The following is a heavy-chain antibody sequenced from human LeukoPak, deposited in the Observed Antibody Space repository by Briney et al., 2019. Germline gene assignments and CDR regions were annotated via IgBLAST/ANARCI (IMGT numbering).Heavy chain of an antibody. CDR1: GFTFSSYS. J-gene: IGHJ4*02. D-gene: IGHD2-2*02. CDR3: ARDAVLVPAAIGFDY. Sequence: GGALRLSRAASGFTFSSYSMNWIRQAPGKGLEWVSSISSSSSYIYYADSVKGRFTISRDNAKNSLCLQMNSLRAEDTAVYYCARDAVLVPAAIGFDYWGQGTLVTVSS. CDR2: ISSSSSYI. V-gene: IGHV3-21*01.